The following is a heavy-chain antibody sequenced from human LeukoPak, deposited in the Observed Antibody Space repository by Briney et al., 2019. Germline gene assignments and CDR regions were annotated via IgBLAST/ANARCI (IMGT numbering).Heavy chain of an antibody. V-gene: IGHV3-33*01. Sequence: PGGSLRLSCAASGFTFSSYGMHWVRQAPGKGLEWVAVIWYDGSNKYYADSAKGRFTISRDNSKNTLYLQMNSLRAEDTAVYYCARDGYYYDSSGYYSLFDYWGQGTLVTVSS. CDR2: IWYDGSNK. D-gene: IGHD3-22*01. J-gene: IGHJ4*02. CDR1: GFTFSSYG. CDR3: ARDGYYYDSSGYYSLFDY.